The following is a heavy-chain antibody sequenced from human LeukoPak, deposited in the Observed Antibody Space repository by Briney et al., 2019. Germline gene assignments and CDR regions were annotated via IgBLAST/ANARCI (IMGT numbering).Heavy chain of an antibody. CDR2: IWYDGSNK. D-gene: IGHD1-26*01. CDR1: GFTFSSYG. V-gene: IGHV3-33*03. J-gene: IGHJ4*02. Sequence: GRSLRLSCAASGFTFSSYGMHWVRQAPGKGLEWVAVIWYDGSNKYYADSVTGRFTISRDNSRNTLYLQMNSLRGDDTAVYYCAKDVGKWESLHFFDYWGQGTLVTVSS. CDR3: AKDVGKWESLHFFDY.